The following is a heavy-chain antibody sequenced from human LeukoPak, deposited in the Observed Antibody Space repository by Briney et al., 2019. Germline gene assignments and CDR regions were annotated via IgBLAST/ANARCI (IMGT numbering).Heavy chain of an antibody. CDR2: ISSTSSII. D-gene: IGHD2-2*01. CDR1: GSTFSSQT. J-gene: IGHJ4*02. CDR3: ARNLPAADY. Sequence: GGSLRLSCAASGSTFSSQTMNWVRQAPGKGLEWISYISSTSSIIYYADSVKGRFTISRDNAKNSLYLQMSSLRAEDTAVYYCARNLPAADYWGQGTLVTVSS. V-gene: IGHV3-48*04.